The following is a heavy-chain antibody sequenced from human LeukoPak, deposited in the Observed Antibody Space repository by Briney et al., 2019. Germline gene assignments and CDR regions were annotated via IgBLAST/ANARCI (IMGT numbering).Heavy chain of an antibody. CDR2: IIPILGIA. CDR1: GGTFSSYT. V-gene: IGHV1-69*04. Sequence: ASVKVSCKASGGTFSSYTISWVRQAPGQGLEWMGRIIPILGIANYAQKFQGRVTITADKSTSTAYMELSSLRSEDTAVYYCAREDKDSSSSRTRDYWGQGTLVTVSS. J-gene: IGHJ4*02. D-gene: IGHD6-6*01. CDR3: AREDKDSSSSRTRDY.